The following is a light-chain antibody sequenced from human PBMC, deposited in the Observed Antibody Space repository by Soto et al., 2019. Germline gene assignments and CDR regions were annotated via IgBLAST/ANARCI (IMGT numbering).Light chain of an antibody. Sequence: EIVLTQSPATLSVSPGERATLFCRASQGISSLLAWYQQKPGQAPRLLIYAASTRAAGIPARFSGSGSGTDFTLTISSLQSEDFAVYYCQQRSNWPWTFGQGTKVDIK. CDR3: QQRSNWPWT. J-gene: IGKJ1*01. CDR1: QGISSL. CDR2: AAS. V-gene: IGKV3-15*01.